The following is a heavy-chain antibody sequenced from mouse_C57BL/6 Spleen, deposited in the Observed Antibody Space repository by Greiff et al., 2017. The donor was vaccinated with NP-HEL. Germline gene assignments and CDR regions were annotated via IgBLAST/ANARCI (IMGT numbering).Heavy chain of an antibody. V-gene: IGHV1-52*01. J-gene: IGHJ2*01. CDR1: GYTFTSYW. Sequence: LQQPGAELVRPGSSVKLSCKASGYTFTSYWMHWVKQRPIQGLEWIGNIDPSDSETHYNQKFKDKATLTVDKSSSTAYMQLSSLTSEDSAVYYCARSLYDYDDYWGQGTTLTVSS. CDR2: IDPSDSET. D-gene: IGHD2-4*01. CDR3: ARSLYDYDDY.